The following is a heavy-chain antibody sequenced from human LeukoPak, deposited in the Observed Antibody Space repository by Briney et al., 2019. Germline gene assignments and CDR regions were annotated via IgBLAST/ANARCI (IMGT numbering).Heavy chain of an antibody. V-gene: IGHV3-23*01. J-gene: IGHJ4*01. Sequence: GGSLRLSCAGSGISFASFALTWVRQTPEKGLEWVASITSGGGATHFASFATGRFTISRDNSKNTMYLQMNRLRAEDTAVYFCGSDPNGGYVGALVFWGRGTLVTVSS. CDR2: ITSGGGAT. D-gene: IGHD2-8*01. CDR1: GISFASFA. CDR3: GSDPNGGYVGALVF.